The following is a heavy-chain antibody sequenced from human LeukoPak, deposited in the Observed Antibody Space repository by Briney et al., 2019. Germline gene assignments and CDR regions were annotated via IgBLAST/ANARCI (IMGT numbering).Heavy chain of an antibody. D-gene: IGHD3-10*01. CDR2: IYPGDSDT. CDR3: AREMYYYGSGSPDY. J-gene: IGHJ4*02. V-gene: IGHV5-51*01. CDR1: GHTLTSYW. Sequence: GESLKISCKGSGHTLTSYWIGWARQMPGKGLEWVGIIYPGDSDTRYSPSFQDQVTISVDKSINTAYLQWSSLKASDTAMYYCAREMYYYGSGSPDYWGQGTLVTVSS.